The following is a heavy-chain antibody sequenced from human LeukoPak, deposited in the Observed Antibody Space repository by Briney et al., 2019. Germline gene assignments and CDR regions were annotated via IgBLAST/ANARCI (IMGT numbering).Heavy chain of an antibody. D-gene: IGHD3-22*01. CDR3: ARNWRGHYYDSSGYYYGSGPNYYYGMDA. Sequence: PSETLSLTCAVYGGSFSGYYWSWIRQPPGKGLEWIGEINHSGSTNYNPSLKSRVTISVDTSKNQFSLKLSSVTAADTAVYYCARNWRGHYYDSSGYYYGSGPNYYYGMDAWGQGTTVTVSS. CDR1: GGSFSGYY. V-gene: IGHV4-34*01. J-gene: IGHJ6*02. CDR2: INHSGST.